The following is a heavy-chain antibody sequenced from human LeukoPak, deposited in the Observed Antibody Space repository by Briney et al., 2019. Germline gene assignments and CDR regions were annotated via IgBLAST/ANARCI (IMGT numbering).Heavy chain of an antibody. J-gene: IGHJ6*03. CDR1: GASVNNHY. V-gene: IGHV4-4*07. Sequence: SETLSLTCTVSGASVNNHYWDWIRQPAGKGLEWIGRVHVSGTTNYNPSLKSRATMSVDTSKNQFSLKLSSVTAADTAVYYCRGYSSSWYYYYMDVWGKGTTVTVSS. CDR2: VHVSGTT. CDR3: RGYSSSWYYYYMDV. D-gene: IGHD6-13*01.